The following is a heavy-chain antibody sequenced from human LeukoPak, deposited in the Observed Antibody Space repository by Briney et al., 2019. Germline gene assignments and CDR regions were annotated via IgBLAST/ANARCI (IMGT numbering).Heavy chain of an antibody. CDR3: ARGTPLRVLDY. CDR2: IYYSGST. V-gene: IGHV4-59*01. Sequence: SETLSLTCTVSGGSISSYYWSWIRQPPGKGLEWIGYIYYSGSTYYNPSLKSRVTISVDTSKNQFSLKLTSVTAADTAVYFCARGTPLRVLDYWGQGILVTVSS. J-gene: IGHJ4*02. D-gene: IGHD1/OR15-1a*01. CDR1: GGSISSYY.